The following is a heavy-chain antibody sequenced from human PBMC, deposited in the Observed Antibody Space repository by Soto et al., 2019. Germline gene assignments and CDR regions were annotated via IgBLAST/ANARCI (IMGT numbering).Heavy chain of an antibody. D-gene: IGHD1-26*01. V-gene: IGHV3-30-3*01. CDR3: ARDSLVGAMFDY. CDR1: GFTFSSYA. Sequence: GGSLRLSCAASGFTFSSYAMHWVHQAPGKGLEWVAVISYDGSNKYYADSVKGRFTISRDNSKNTLYLQMNSLRAEDTAVYYCARDSLVGAMFDYWGQGTLVTVSS. J-gene: IGHJ4*02. CDR2: ISYDGSNK.